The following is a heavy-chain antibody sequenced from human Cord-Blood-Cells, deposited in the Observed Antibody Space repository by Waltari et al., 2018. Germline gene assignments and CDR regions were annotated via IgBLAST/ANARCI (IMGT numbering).Heavy chain of an antibody. CDR1: GGSISSSSYY. Sequence: QLQLQESGPGLVKPSETLSLTCTVSGGSISSSSYYWGWIRQPPGKGLAWIGSIYYSGSTYYNPSLKSRVTISVDTSKNQFSLKLSSVTAADTAVYYCARRHSGSYDAFDIWGQGTMVTVSS. J-gene: IGHJ3*02. D-gene: IGHD1-26*01. CDR3: ARRHSGSYDAFDI. V-gene: IGHV4-39*01. CDR2: IYYSGST.